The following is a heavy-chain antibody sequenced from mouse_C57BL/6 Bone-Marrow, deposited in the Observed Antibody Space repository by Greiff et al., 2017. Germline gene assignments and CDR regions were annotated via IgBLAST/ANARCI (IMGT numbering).Heavy chain of an antibody. CDR2: IWWDDDK. CDR3: ARMLTTVVAPYWYFDV. J-gene: IGHJ1*03. Sequence: QVTLKESGPGILQPSQTLSLTCSFSGFSLSTFGMGVGWIRQPSGKGLEWLAHIWWDDDKYYNPALKSRLTISKDTSKNQVFLKIANVDTADTATYYCARMLTTVVAPYWYFDVWGTGTTVTVSS. D-gene: IGHD1-1*01. V-gene: IGHV8-8*01. CDR1: GFSLSTFGMG.